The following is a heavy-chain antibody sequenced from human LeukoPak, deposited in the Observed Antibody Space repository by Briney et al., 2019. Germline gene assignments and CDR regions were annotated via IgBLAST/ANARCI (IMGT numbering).Heavy chain of an antibody. D-gene: IGHD1-26*01. CDR3: ARSGSYPRRFDY. Sequence: GASVKVSCKASGYTFTTSDINWVRQATGQGLEWMGWLNPNRGNTAYAQKFQGRVIMTRNTSKSTAYMELSSLRSEDTAVYYCARSGSYPRRFDYWDQGTLVTVSS. CDR1: GYTFTTSD. J-gene: IGHJ4*02. CDR2: LNPNRGNT. V-gene: IGHV1-8*01.